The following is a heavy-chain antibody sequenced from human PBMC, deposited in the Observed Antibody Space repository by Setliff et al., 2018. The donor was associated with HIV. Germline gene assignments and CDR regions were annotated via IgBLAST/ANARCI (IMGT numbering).Heavy chain of an antibody. V-gene: IGHV1-2*02. CDR1: GYTFTAYY. CDR3: ARDPDYYASGSFDY. J-gene: IGHJ4*02. CDR2: INSNNGGT. D-gene: IGHD3-10*01. Sequence: ASVKVSCKTSGYTFTAYYIHWVRQAPGQGLEWMGWINSNNGGTKYAQNFQGRVTMTRDTSITTAYMELSSLISDDTAVYYCARDPDYYASGSFDYWGQGTLVTVSS.